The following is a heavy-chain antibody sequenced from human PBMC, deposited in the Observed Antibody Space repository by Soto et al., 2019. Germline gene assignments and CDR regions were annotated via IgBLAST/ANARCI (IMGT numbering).Heavy chain of an antibody. D-gene: IGHD6-19*01. CDR2: IYYSGST. J-gene: IGHJ4*02. CDR1: SGSISTSGYY. Sequence: SETLSLTCTVSSGSISTSGYYWGWIRQPPGRGLEWIGAIYYSGSTYYNPSLKSRVTIAVDTSKNQFSLKLSSVTAADTAVYYCARGLGSSGWYYFDYWGQGTLVTVSS. CDR3: ARGLGSSGWYYFDY. V-gene: IGHV4-39*07.